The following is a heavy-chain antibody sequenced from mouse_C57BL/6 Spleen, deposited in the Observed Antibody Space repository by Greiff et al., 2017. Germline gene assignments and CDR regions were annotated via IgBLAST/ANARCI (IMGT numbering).Heavy chain of an antibody. Sequence: QVHVKQPGAELVKPGASVKLSCKASGYTFTSYWMHWVKQRPGQGLEWIGMIHPNSGSTNYNEKFKSKATLTVDKSSSTAYMQLSSLTSEDSAVYYCARSGYGNYDYAMDYWGQGTSVTVSS. V-gene: IGHV1-64*01. D-gene: IGHD2-10*02. J-gene: IGHJ4*01. CDR2: IHPNSGST. CDR1: GYTFTSYW. CDR3: ARSGYGNYDYAMDY.